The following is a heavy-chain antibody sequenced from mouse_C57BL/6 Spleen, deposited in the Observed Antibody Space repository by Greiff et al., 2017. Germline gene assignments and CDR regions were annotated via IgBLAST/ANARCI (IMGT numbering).Heavy chain of an antibody. J-gene: IGHJ4*01. CDR1: GYAFSSSW. CDR3: ARSPFTPYYAMDY. Sequence: QVQLQQSGPELVKPGASVKISCKASGYAFSSSWMNWVKQRPGKGLEWIGRIYPGAGDTNYNGKFKGKATLTADKSSLTAYMQLSSLTSEDSAGYFCARSPFTPYYAMDYWGQGTSVTVSS. CDR2: IYPGAGDT. V-gene: IGHV1-82*01.